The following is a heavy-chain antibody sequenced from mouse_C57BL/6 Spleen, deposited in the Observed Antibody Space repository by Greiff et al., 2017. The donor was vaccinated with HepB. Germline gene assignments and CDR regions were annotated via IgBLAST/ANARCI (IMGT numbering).Heavy chain of an antibody. Sequence: EVQLVESGGGLVKPGGSLKLSCAASGFTFSSYDMSWVRQTPEKRLEWVATISDGGSYTYYPDNVKGRFTISRDNAKNNLYLQMRHLKSEDTAMYYCARDSSGYFDYWGQGTTLTVSS. V-gene: IGHV5-4*01. CDR3: ARDSSGYFDY. D-gene: IGHD3-2*02. CDR2: ISDGGSYT. CDR1: GFTFSSYD. J-gene: IGHJ2*01.